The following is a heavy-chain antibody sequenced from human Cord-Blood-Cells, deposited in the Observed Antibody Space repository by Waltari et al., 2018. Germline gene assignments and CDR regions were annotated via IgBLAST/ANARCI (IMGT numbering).Heavy chain of an antibody. D-gene: IGHD6-6*01. CDR1: GGTFSSYA. CDR3: ARSILDGYSSSSYFDY. Sequence: QVQLVQSGAEVKKPGSSVKVSCKASGGTFSSYAISWVRQAPGQGLEWMGGIIPICGTANYAQKFQGRVTITADKSTSTAYMELSSLRSEDTAVYYCARSILDGYSSSSYFDYWGQGTLVTVSS. V-gene: IGHV1-69*06. J-gene: IGHJ4*02. CDR2: IIPICGTA.